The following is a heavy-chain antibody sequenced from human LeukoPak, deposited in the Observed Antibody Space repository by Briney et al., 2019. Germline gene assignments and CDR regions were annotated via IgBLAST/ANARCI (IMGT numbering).Heavy chain of an antibody. CDR2: ISGSGHYT. CDR3: AKLIAAFDSDY. V-gene: IGHV3-23*01. CDR1: GFTFSTSG. J-gene: IGHJ4*02. D-gene: IGHD6-13*01. Sequence: GGSLRLSCATSGFTFSTSGMSWVRQAPGRGLEWVSDISGSGHYTYYADSVKGRFTISRANSRNTVFLQMNSLRAEDTAVYYCAKLIAAFDSDYWGQGTLVTVSS.